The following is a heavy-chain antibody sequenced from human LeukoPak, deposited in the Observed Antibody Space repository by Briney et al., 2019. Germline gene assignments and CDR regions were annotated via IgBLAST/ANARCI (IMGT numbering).Heavy chain of an antibody. J-gene: IGHJ4*02. CDR3: ARGRWLQFDY. D-gene: IGHD5-24*01. CDR1: GGTFSSYA. CDR2: IIPIFGTA. V-gene: IGHV1-69*05. Sequence: ASVKVSCKASGGTFSSYAFSWVRQAPGQGLEWVGGIIPIFGTANYAQKFQGRVTITTDESTSTAYMELSSLRSEDTAVYYCARGRWLQFDYWGQGTLVTVSS.